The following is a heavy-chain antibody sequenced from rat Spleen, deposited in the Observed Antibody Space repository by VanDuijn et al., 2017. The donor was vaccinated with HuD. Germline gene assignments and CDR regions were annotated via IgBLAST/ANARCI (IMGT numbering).Heavy chain of an antibody. CDR3: TRNYDGSSFDY. CDR2: ISSGGNT. CDR1: GFSLTDYS. J-gene: IGHJ2*01. Sequence: EVQLKESGPGLVQPSQTLSLTCTVSGFSLTDYSVHWVRQPPGKGLEWIAAISSGGNTYYNSVLKSRLSISRDTSKSQVFLKMNSLQTEDTAIYFCTRNYDGSSFDYWGQGVMVTVSS. V-gene: IGHV2S63*01. D-gene: IGHD1-12*03.